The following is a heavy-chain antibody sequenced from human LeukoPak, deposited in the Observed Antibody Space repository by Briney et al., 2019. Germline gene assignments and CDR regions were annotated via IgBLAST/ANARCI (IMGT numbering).Heavy chain of an antibody. CDR1: GGSISSSSYY. J-gene: IGHJ4*02. CDR3: ARGRGFGGVIVGYFDY. V-gene: IGHV4-39*07. Sequence: SQTLSLTCTVSGGSISSSSYYWGWIRQPPGKGLEWIGSIYYSGSTYYNPSLKSRVTISVDTSKNQFSLKLSSVTAADTAVYYCARGRGFGGVIVGYFDYWGQGTLVTVSS. D-gene: IGHD3-16*02. CDR2: IYYSGST.